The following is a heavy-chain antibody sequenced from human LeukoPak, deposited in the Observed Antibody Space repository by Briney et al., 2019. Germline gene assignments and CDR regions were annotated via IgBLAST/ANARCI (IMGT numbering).Heavy chain of an antibody. V-gene: IGHV3-30*02. CDR2: IRYDGGNK. Sequence: GGSLRLSCAGSGFTFSSYDMYWVRQAPGKGLEWVAFIRYDGGNKYYADSVRGRFTISRGNAKNSLYLQMNSLRAEDTAVYYCARDLGRIAARFDYWGQGTLVTVSS. CDR3: ARDLGRIAARFDY. D-gene: IGHD6-6*01. CDR1: GFTFSSYD. J-gene: IGHJ4*02.